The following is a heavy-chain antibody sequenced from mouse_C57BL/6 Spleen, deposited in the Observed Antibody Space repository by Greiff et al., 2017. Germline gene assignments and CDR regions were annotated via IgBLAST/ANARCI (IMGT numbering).Heavy chain of an antibody. J-gene: IGHJ4*01. CDR3: ARDPYDYDVGAMDY. D-gene: IGHD2-4*01. V-gene: IGHV3-6*01. Sequence: EVQLQQSGPGLVKPSQSLSLTCSVTGYSITSGYYWNWIRQFPGNKLEWMGYISYDGSNNYNPSLKNRISITRDTSKNQFFLKLNSVTTEDTATYYCARDPYDYDVGAMDYWGQGTSVTVSS. CDR2: ISYDGSN. CDR1: GYSITSGYY.